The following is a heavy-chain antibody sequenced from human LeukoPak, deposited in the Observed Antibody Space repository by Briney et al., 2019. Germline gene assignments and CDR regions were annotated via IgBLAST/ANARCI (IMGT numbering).Heavy chain of an antibody. CDR2: ISGSAHKI. CDR1: GFTFSNYA. J-gene: IGHJ4*02. CDR3: AGRVTGYSSGYVY. Sequence: SGGSLRLSCVAPGFTFSNYAMSWVRQAPEKGLDWVSVISGSAHKIRYADSVKGRFTFSRDNSENTVYLQMNNLRAEDTALYYCAGRVTGYSSGYVYWGQGTLVTVSS. D-gene: IGHD5-18*01. V-gene: IGHV3-23*01.